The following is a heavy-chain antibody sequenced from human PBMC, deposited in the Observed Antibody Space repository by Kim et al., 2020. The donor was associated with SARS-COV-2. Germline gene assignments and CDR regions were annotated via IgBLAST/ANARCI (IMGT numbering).Heavy chain of an antibody. Sequence: LKCRVTISVDTSKNQFSLKLSSVTAADTAVYYCATYYSNYDLGHYYFMDVWGKGTTVTVSS. J-gene: IGHJ6*03. CDR3: ATYYSNYDLGHYYFMDV. V-gene: IGHV4-30-2*04. D-gene: IGHD4-4*01.